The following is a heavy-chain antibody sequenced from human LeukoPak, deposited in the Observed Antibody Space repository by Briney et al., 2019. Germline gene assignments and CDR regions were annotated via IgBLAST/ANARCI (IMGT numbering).Heavy chain of an antibody. V-gene: IGHV3-7*01. CDR3: ARGLFLSGYLDAFDI. D-gene: IGHD3-22*01. CDR2: IKQDGSEK. Sequence: PGGSLRLSCAASGFTFSSYWTSWVRQAPGKGLEWVANIKQDGSEKYYVDSVKGRFTISRDNAKNSLYLQMNSLRAEDTAVYYCARGLFLSGYLDAFDIWGQGTVVTVSS. J-gene: IGHJ3*02. CDR1: GFTFSSYW.